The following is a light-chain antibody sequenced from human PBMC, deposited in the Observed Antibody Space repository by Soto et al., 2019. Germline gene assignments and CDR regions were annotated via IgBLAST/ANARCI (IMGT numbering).Light chain of an antibody. CDR3: QQYSSSSVT. J-gene: IGKJ2*01. V-gene: IGKV1-5*03. CDR1: ESISDW. CDR2: KAS. Sequence: DIQMTQSPSSLSASVGDRVTISCRASESISDWLAWFQQKPGKAPKLLIRKASFLQSGVPLRFSGEGSGTEFTLTITSLQPDDFATYYCQQYSSSSVTFGQGTNLEI.